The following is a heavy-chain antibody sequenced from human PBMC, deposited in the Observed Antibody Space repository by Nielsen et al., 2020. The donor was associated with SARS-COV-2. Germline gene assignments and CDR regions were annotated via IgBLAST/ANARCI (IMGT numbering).Heavy chain of an antibody. CDR1: GYTFTSYG. V-gene: IGHV1-18*04. D-gene: IGHD6-13*01. CDR3: ARGNRVAAAGTGYYYYMDV. Sequence: ASVKVSCKASGYTFTSYGISWVRQAPGQGLEWMGWISAYNGNTNYAQKFQGRVTMTRDTSISTAYMELRRLRSDDTAVYYCARGNRVAAAGTGYYYYMDVWGKGTTVTVSS. J-gene: IGHJ6*03. CDR2: ISAYNGNT.